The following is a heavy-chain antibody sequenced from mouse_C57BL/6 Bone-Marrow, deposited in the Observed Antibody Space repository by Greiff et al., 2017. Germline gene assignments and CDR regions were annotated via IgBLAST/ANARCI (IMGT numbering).Heavy chain of an antibody. D-gene: IGHD1-1*01. Sequence: VQLQQSGAELVRPGASVKLSCKASGYTFTDYYINWVKQRPGQGLEWIARIYPGSGNTYYNEKFKGKATLTAEKSSSTAYMQLSSLTSEDSAVYFCARSGYGSSYDYWGQGTTLTVSS. V-gene: IGHV1-76*01. CDR3: ARSGYGSSYDY. J-gene: IGHJ2*01. CDR1: GYTFTDYY. CDR2: IYPGSGNT.